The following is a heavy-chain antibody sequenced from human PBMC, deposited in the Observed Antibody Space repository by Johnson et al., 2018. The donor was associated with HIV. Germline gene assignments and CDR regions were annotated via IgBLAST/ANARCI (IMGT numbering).Heavy chain of an antibody. J-gene: IGHJ3*02. CDR3: ARGLQDSSGLDNAIDI. CDR2: IYSGGST. V-gene: IGHV3-66*01. CDR1: GFTVSSNY. Sequence: VQLVESGGGLVQPGGSLRLSCAASGFTVSSNYMSWVRQGPGKGLEWVSVIYSGGSTYYADSVKGRFTISRDNSKNTLYLQMNSLRAEDTAVYYCARGLQDSSGLDNAIDIWGQGTMVTVSS. D-gene: IGHD6-19*01.